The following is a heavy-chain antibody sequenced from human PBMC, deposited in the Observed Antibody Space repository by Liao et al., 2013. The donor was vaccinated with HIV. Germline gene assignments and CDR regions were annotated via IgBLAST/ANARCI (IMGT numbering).Heavy chain of an antibody. J-gene: IGHJ4*02. CDR1: GGSFSGYY. D-gene: IGHD2-15*01. CDR2: ITHSGST. Sequence: QVQLQESGPGLVKPSETLSLTCAVYGGSFSGYYWSWIRQPPGKGLEWIGEITHSGSTNYNPSLKSRVTISVDTSKNQFSLKLSSVTAADTAVYYCAREDPWSIDYWGQGTLVTVSS. CDR3: AREDPWSIDY. V-gene: IGHV4-34*10.